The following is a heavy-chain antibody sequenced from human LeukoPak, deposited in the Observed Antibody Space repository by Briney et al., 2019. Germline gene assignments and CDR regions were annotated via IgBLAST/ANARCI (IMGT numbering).Heavy chain of an antibody. CDR3: ARGDQLLKFY. D-gene: IGHD2-2*01. J-gene: IGHJ4*02. CDR1: GFTFISYW. Sequence: GGSLRLSCAASGFTFISYWMSWVRQAPGKGLEWVANIKQDGSEKYYVDSVKGRFTISRDNAKNSLYLQMNSLRAEDTAVYYCARGDQLLKFYGGQGTLVTVSS. CDR2: IKQDGSEK. V-gene: IGHV3-7*01.